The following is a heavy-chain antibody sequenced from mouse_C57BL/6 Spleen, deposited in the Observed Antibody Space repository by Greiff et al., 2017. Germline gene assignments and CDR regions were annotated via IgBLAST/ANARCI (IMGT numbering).Heavy chain of an antibody. CDR1: GFTFTDYY. V-gene: IGHV7-3*01. CDR2: IRNKANGYTT. D-gene: IGHD1-1*01. CDR3: ARYDAAVASTGYFDY. J-gene: IGHJ2*01. Sequence: EVKLVESGGGLVQPGGSLCLSCAASGFTFTDYYMSWVRQPPGKALEWLGFIRNKANGYTTEYSASVKGRFTTTRDNSQCILYLQMNALRSEDSATYYCARYDAAVASTGYFDYWGQGTTLTVSS.